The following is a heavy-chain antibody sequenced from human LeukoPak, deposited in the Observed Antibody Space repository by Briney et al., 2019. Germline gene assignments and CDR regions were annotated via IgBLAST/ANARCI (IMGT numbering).Heavy chain of an antibody. CDR2: IYYSGST. D-gene: IGHD5-18*01. V-gene: IGHV4-59*08. CDR3: ARRRYSFDAFDI. CDR1: GGSISSYY. Sequence: SETLSLTCTVSGGSISSYYWSWTRQPPGKGLEWIGYIYYSGSTNYNPSLKSRVTMSVDTSKNQFSLKLSSVTAADTAVYYCARRRYSFDAFDIWAQGTMVTVSS. J-gene: IGHJ3*02.